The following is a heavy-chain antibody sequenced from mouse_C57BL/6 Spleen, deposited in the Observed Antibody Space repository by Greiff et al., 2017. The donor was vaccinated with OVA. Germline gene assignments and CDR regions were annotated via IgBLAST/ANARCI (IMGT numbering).Heavy chain of an antibody. D-gene: IGHD1-1*01. J-gene: IGHJ1*03. CDR2: IDPSDSYT. CDR3: ARGITTVVATRYFDV. CDR1: GYTFTSYW. V-gene: IGHV1-50*01. Sequence: QVQLQQPGAELVKPGASVKLSCKASGYTFTSYWMQWVKQRPGQGLEWIGEIDPSDSYTNYNPKFKGKATLTVDTSSSTAYMQLSSLTSEDSAVYYCARGITTVVATRYFDVWGTGTTVTVSS.